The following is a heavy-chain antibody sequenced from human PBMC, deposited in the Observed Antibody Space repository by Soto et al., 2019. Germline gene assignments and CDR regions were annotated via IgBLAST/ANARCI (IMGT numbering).Heavy chain of an antibody. J-gene: IGHJ4*02. D-gene: IGHD2-2*01. CDR3: ARNPYCVTSGCYYTDY. CDR2: IYASGTT. CDR1: EFSVSSNY. Sequence: EVQLVESGGGLVQPGEALRLSCAASEFSVSSNYMSWVRQAPGKGLEWVSVIYASGTTYYADSVRGRFTISRDSSKNTLYLQMNSLRAEDTAVYYGARNPYCVTSGCYYTDYWGQGTLVTVSS. V-gene: IGHV3-66*01.